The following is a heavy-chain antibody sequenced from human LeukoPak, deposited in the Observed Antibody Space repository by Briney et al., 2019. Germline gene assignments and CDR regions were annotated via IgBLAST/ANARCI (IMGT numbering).Heavy chain of an antibody. Sequence: SETLSLTCTVSGGSISSYYWSWIRQPPGKGLEWIGYIYYSGSSNYNPSLKSRVAISVDTSKNQFSLKLSSVTAADTAVYYCARAHMITSYYYYYYMDVWGKGTTVTVSS. J-gene: IGHJ6*03. V-gene: IGHV4-59*01. CDR1: GGSISSYY. CDR3: ARAHMITSYYYYYYMDV. D-gene: IGHD3-16*01. CDR2: IYYSGSS.